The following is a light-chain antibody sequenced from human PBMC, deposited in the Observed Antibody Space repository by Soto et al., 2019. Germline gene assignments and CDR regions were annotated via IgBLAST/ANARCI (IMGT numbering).Light chain of an antibody. V-gene: IGLV2-8*01. CDR3: RSFTRSSTYV. Sequence: QSVLTQPPSASGSPGQSVAISCTGTSSDVGGYNYVSWYQQHPGKAPKLMIYEVNKRPSGVPDRFSGSKSGNTASLTVSGLQAEDEADYYCRSFTRSSTYVFGYGTKV. J-gene: IGLJ1*01. CDR2: EVN. CDR1: SSDVGGYNY.